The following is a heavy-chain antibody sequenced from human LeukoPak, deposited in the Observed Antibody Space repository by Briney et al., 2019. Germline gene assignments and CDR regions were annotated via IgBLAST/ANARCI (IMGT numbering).Heavy chain of an antibody. D-gene: IGHD6-13*01. CDR3: ATPGIVAAGTDRGFDY. CDR2: IYYSGST. J-gene: IGHJ4*02. CDR1: GGSFTNYY. V-gene: IGHV4-59*01. Sequence: SETLSLTCTVSGGSFTNYYWSWIRQPPGKAMEWIGFIYYSGSTNYNPSLQSRVTISVDPSKNQFSLRLTSLTPTDTAVYYCATPGIVAAGTDRGFDYWGQGTLVTVSS.